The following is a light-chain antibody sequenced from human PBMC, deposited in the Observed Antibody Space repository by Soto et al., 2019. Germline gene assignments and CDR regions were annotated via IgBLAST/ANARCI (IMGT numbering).Light chain of an antibody. Sequence: DIQMIQSPSSVSASVGDRVTITCRATQGLSDSLAWYQQKPGKAPKLLISVTSRLQSGVPSRFSGSASGTDFTLTIDRLQPEDLATYYCQQGHNWPLTFGQGTRLEIK. CDR1: QGLSDS. J-gene: IGKJ5*01. CDR2: VTS. V-gene: IGKV1-12*01. CDR3: QQGHNWPLT.